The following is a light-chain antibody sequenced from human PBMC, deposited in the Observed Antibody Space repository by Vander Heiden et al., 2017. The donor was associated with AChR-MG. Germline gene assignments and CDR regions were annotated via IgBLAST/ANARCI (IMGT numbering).Light chain of an antibody. CDR2: YDD. CDR3: AAWYESRNGWV. CDR1: SCNVGDNA. V-gene: IGLV1-36*01. J-gene: IGLJ2*01. Sequence: QSVLTQPPSVSAAARPTLTISCSGSSCNVGDNAVNSYQQRPGKAAKLLIYYDDPLRSGGADGRSCSKSGTSAALATSGRQSEDEADYYCAAWYESRNGWVFGGGTKLTVL.